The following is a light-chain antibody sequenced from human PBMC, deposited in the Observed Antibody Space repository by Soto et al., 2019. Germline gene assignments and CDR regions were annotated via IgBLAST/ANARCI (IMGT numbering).Light chain of an antibody. Sequence: QSVLTQPPSASGTPGQRVTISCSGSSSNIGSNTVNWYQQVPGTAPKLLISSNNQRPSGVPDRFSGSKSGTSGSLAISGLQSEDEADYYCAAWDDSLNGWVFGGGTKLTVL. V-gene: IGLV1-44*01. CDR2: SNN. CDR3: AAWDDSLNGWV. J-gene: IGLJ3*02. CDR1: SSNIGSNT.